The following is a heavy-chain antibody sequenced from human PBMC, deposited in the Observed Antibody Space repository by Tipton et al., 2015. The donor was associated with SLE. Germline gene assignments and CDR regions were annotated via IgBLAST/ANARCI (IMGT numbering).Heavy chain of an antibody. Sequence: TLSLTCAVYGGSFSGYYWTWIRQTPGKGLEWIGYIYYSGSTNYNPSLKSRVTISVDTSKNQFSLKLSSVTAADTAVYYCARGGLGVSYYYYMDVWGKGTTVTVSS. D-gene: IGHD1-26*01. CDR2: IYYSGST. CDR3: ARGGLGVSYYYYMDV. CDR1: GGSFSGYY. V-gene: IGHV4-59*01. J-gene: IGHJ6*03.